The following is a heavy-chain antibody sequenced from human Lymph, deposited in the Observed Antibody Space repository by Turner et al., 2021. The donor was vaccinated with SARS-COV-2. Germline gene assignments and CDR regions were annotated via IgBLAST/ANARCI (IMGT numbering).Heavy chain of an antibody. V-gene: IGHV1-69*01. CDR2: IIPIFGTA. J-gene: IGHJ4*02. CDR3: ARGAAYCSGGSCYRKGFDY. Sequence: QVQLVQSGAEVKKPGSSVKVSCKASVGPFSSSAISWVRQAPGQGLEWMGGIIPIFGTANYAQRFQGRVTITADESTSTAYMELRSLRSEDTAVYYCARGAAYCSGGSCYRKGFDYWGQGTPVTVSS. CDR1: VGPFSSSA. D-gene: IGHD2-15*01.